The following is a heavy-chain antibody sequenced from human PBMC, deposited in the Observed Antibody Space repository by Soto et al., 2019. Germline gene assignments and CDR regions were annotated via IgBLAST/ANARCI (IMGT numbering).Heavy chain of an antibody. Sequence: EVELLESGGGLVQPGGSLRLSCAASGFTFGNYAMDWVRQAPGKGLEWVSRISVSGARTYYAESMKGRFTMSRDNSKNTLYLQMNSLRDEDTAVYYCAKDISRLTVFRGVMDVWGQGTTVTVSS. V-gene: IGHV3-23*01. D-gene: IGHD3-10*02. J-gene: IGHJ6*02. CDR2: ISVSGART. CDR1: GFTFGNYA. CDR3: AKDISRLTVFRGVMDV.